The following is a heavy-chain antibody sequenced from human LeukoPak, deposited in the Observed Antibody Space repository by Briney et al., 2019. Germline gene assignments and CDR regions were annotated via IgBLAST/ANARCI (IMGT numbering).Heavy chain of an antibody. CDR2: IYYSGST. CDR3: ARQVVAVAGTGYFDD. CDR1: GGSIRSSSYY. Sequence: SETLSLTSPVPGGSIRSSSYYWGWIRRPPGKGLEWIGIIYYSGSTYYNASLKSRGTISVDTSKNQFSLKLNSVTAADTAVYFCARQVVAVAGTGYFDDWGQGTLVTVSS. J-gene: IGHJ4*02. D-gene: IGHD6-19*01. V-gene: IGHV4-39*01.